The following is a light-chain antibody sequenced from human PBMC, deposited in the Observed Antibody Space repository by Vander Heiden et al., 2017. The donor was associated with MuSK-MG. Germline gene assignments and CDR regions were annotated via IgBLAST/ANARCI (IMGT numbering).Light chain of an antibody. Sequence: DIQVTQSPSSVSASVGDRVTITCRASEDINNWLAWYQQKPGEAPKLLIYAASGLQTGAPSRFSGTRSGTDFTLTINNLQSEDFGNYYCQQAGRHPLTFGVGTKVEIK. CDR3: QQAGRHPLT. CDR2: AAS. J-gene: IGKJ4*01. CDR1: EDINNW. V-gene: IGKV1-12*01.